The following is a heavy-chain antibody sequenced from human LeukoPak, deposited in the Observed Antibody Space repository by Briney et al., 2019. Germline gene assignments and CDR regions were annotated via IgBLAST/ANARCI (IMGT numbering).Heavy chain of an antibody. V-gene: IGHV5-51*01. CDR1: GSTFTSCW. Sequence: GESLKISCKGSGSTFTSCWIGWVRQMPGKGLEWMGIISPGDSDIRYSPSFQGQVTISADKPISTAYLQWSSLKASDTAMYYCARRAQMAFEYWGQGTLVTVSS. CDR3: ARRAQMAFEY. D-gene: IGHD5-24*01. CDR2: ISPGDSDI. J-gene: IGHJ4*02.